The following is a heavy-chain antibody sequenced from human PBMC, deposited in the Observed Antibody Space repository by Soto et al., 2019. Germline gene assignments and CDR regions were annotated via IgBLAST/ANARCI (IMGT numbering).Heavy chain of an antibody. CDR1: RFTVSNNY. J-gene: IGHJ4*02. CDR3: ARGGSGSQTVGY. Sequence: EVQVVESGGGLVQPGGSLRLSCAASRFTVSNNYMTWVRQAPGKGLEWVSLIYSRGGTDYADSVKGRFTICRDNSKNMVYLQMNSLRVEDTAVYYCARGGSGSQTVGYWGQGARVTVSS. V-gene: IGHV3-66*01. D-gene: IGHD1-26*01. CDR2: IYSRGGT.